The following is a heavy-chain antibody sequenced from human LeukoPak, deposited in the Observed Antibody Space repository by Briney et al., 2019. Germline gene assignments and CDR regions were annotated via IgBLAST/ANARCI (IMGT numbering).Heavy chain of an antibody. D-gene: IGHD3-10*01. J-gene: IGHJ4*02. V-gene: IGHV4-38-2*02. Sequence: PSETLSLTCTVSGYSISSGYYWGWIRQPPGKGLEWIGSIYHSGSTYYNPSLKSRVTISVDTSKNQFSLKLSSVTAADTAVYYCARLKYYYGSGSYYTTAKKISPRFDYWGQGTLVTVSS. CDR2: IYHSGST. CDR3: ARLKYYYGSGSYYTTAKKISPRFDY. CDR1: GYSISSGYY.